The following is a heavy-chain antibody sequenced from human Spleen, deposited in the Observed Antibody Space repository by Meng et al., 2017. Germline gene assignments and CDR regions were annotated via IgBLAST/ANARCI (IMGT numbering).Heavy chain of an antibody. CDR3: AAYDPPTFDY. J-gene: IGHJ4*02. V-gene: IGHV4-34*01. D-gene: IGHD1-1*01. Sequence: QVQLQQWGAGLLKPSETLSLTCAVYGGSFSGYYWSWIRQPPGKGLEWIGEINHSGSTNYNPSLKSRVTISVDTSKNQFSLKLTSMTAADTAAYYCAAYDPPTFDYWGQGTLVTVSS. CDR1: GGSFSGYY. CDR2: INHSGST.